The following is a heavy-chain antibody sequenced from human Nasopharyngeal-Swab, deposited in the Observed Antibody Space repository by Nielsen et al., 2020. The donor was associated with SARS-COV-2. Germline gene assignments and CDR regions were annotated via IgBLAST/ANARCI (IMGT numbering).Heavy chain of an antibody. CDR3: ARDEDV. CDR2: INTANGDT. V-gene: IGHV1-3*04. J-gene: IGHJ6*02. Sequence: WVRQASGQGLEWMGWINTANGDTRYSQKFQGRVTISTDTSAISTDTSATTAYMELSSLGSEDTAVYFCARDEDVWGQGTTVTVSS.